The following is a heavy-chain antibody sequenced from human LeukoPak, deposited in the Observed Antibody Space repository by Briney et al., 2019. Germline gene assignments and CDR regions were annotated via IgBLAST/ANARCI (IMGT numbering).Heavy chain of an antibody. CDR2: ITSSSDTI. V-gene: IGHV3-48*04. CDR1: GFSFSVYA. J-gene: IGHJ4*02. CDR3: ATVPGPHSSDY. Sequence: HSGGSLRLSCAASGFSFSVYAMSWVRQAPGKGLEWISYITSSSDTIHYADSVKGRCTISRDDAKNSLYLQMNSLRAEDTAVYYCATVPGPHSSDYWGQGTLVTVSS.